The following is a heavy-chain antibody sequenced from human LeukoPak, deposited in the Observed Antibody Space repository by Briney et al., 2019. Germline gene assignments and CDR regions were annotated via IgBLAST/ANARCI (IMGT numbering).Heavy chain of an antibody. D-gene: IGHD6-19*01. Sequence: GGSLRLSCAASGFTYSTYAMSWVRQAPGKELEWVSSVGAGGGGGSTVYADSVKGRFAISRDNSKNTLFLQMNNLRAEDTAVYYCAIDPYSSGWRGGDYFDYWGQGTLVTVSS. CDR2: VGAGGGGGST. V-gene: IGHV3-23*01. J-gene: IGHJ4*02. CDR1: GFTYSTYA. CDR3: AIDPYSSGWRGGDYFDY.